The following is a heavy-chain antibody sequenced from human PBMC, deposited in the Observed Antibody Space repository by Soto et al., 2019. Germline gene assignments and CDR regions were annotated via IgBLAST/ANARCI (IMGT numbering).Heavy chain of an antibody. CDR3: AKAIGIDFSWFDP. CDR2: IHYSGNT. V-gene: IGHV4-31*03. D-gene: IGHD3-3*01. CDR1: GGSISSGGYY. Sequence: QLQLQESGPGLVKPSQTLSLTCTVSGGSISSGGYYWSWIRQHPGKGLEWIGYIHYSGNTLYNPSLKSRVTMSVDTSKNQVSLKPSSVTAADTAVYYCAKAIGIDFSWFDPWGQGTLVPVSS. J-gene: IGHJ5*02.